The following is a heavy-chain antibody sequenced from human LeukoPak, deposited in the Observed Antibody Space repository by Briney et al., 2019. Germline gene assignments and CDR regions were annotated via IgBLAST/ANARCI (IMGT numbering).Heavy chain of an antibody. CDR1: GYSFTSYW. V-gene: IGHV5-10-1*01. D-gene: IGHD6-19*01. J-gene: IGHJ4*02. CDR3: ARGGDSSGRDFDY. CDR2: IDPSDSYT. Sequence: GEFLKISCKGSGYSFTSYWISWVRQMPGKGLGWMGRIDPSDSYTNYSPSFQGHVTISADKSISTAYLQWSSLKASDTAMYYCARGGDSSGRDFDYLGQGTLVTGSS.